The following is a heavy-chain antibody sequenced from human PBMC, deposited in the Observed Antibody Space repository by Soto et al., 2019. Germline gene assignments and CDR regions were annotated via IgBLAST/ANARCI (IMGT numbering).Heavy chain of an antibody. V-gene: IGHV3-7*01. D-gene: IGHD2-21*02. CDR2: INQDGSEI. CDR1: GFTFSRHW. Sequence: EVQLVESGGGLVQPGGSLRLSCGASGFTFSRHWMSWVRQAPGKGLEWVANINQDGSEIYYVDSVKGRFTISRDNAKNSVHLRMSSLRDEDTAVYSCARAGDGYRGDYSWYFDLWGRGTLVTVSS. J-gene: IGHJ2*01. CDR3: ARAGDGYRGDYSWYFDL.